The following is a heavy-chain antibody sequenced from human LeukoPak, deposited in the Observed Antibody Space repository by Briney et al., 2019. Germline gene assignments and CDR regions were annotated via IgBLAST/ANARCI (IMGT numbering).Heavy chain of an antibody. D-gene: IGHD2-2*01. CDR3: ATIVVVPAARSPGY. CDR2: ISSSSSYI. Sequence: GGSLRLSCAASGFTFGSYSMNWVRQAPGKGLEWVSSISSSSSYIYYADSVKGRFTISRDNAKNSLYLQMNSLRAEDTAVYYCATIVVVPAARSPGYWGQGTLVTVSS. J-gene: IGHJ4*02. V-gene: IGHV3-21*01. CDR1: GFTFGSYS.